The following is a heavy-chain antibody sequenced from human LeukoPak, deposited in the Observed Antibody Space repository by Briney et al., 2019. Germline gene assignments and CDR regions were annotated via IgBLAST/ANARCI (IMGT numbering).Heavy chain of an antibody. Sequence: SQTLSLTCAISGDSVSSNSAAWNWIRQSPSRGLEWLGRTYYRSKWYNDYAVSVRSRITINPDTSKNQFSLQLNSVTPEDTAVYFCAMWRYGDYVSDYYFDYWGQGTLVTVSS. CDR3: AMWRYGDYVSDYYFDY. D-gene: IGHD4-17*01. V-gene: IGHV6-1*01. CDR1: GDSVSSNSAA. J-gene: IGHJ4*02. CDR2: TYYRSKWYN.